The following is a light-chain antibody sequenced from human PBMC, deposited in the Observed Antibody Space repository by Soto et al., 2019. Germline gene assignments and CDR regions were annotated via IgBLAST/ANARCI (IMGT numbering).Light chain of an antibody. J-gene: IGLJ1*01. V-gene: IGLV2-8*01. CDR1: SSDIGVGGYNF. Sequence: QSALTQPPSASGSRGQSVTISCTGTSSDIGVGGYNFVSWYQQHPGKAPKLMIDEVNKRPSGDPDRFSGAKSGNTASLTVSVLQAEDEADYYCSSYAGNNHLVFGTGTKLTVL. CDR3: SSYAGNNHLV. CDR2: EVN.